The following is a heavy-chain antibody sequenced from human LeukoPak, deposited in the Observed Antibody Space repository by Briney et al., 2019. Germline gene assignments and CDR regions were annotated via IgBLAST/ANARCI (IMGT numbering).Heavy chain of an antibody. Sequence: GGSLRLSCAASGFTFSSYWMSWVRQAPGKGLKWVANIKQDGSETYYVDSVKGRFTISRDNAKNSLYLQMNSLRAEDTAVYYCAELGITMIGGVWGKGTTVTISS. CDR1: GFTFSSYW. CDR3: AELGITMIGGV. CDR2: IKQDGSET. D-gene: IGHD3-10*02. J-gene: IGHJ6*04. V-gene: IGHV3-7*01.